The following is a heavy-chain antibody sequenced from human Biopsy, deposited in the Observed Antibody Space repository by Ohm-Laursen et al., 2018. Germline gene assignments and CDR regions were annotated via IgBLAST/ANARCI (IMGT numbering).Heavy chain of an antibody. CDR1: GGSISGSS. Sequence: GTLSLTCNVSGGSISGSSWSWIRQAPGRGLEWVGYISYSGSTSNNPSLKSRITISVDTSKNQISLKVTSVTAADTAVYYCAKHGSGWTGDDALHIWGQGTMVTVSS. V-gene: IGHV4-59*08. CDR2: ISYSGST. D-gene: IGHD6-19*01. J-gene: IGHJ3*02. CDR3: AKHGSGWTGDDALHI.